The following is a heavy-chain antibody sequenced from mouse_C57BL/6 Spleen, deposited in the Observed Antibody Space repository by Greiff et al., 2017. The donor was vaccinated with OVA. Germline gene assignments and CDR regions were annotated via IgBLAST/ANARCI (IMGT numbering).Heavy chain of an antibody. CDR2: IYPGDGDT. CDR1: GYAFSSSW. Sequence: QVQLQQSGPELVKPGASVKISCKASGYAFSSSWMNWVKQRPGKGLEWIGRIYPGDGDTNYNGKFKGKATLTADKSSSTAYMQLSSLTSEDSAVYFCTRSITTVVATLDYWGQGTTLTVSS. J-gene: IGHJ2*01. V-gene: IGHV1-82*01. D-gene: IGHD1-1*01. CDR3: TRSITTVVATLDY.